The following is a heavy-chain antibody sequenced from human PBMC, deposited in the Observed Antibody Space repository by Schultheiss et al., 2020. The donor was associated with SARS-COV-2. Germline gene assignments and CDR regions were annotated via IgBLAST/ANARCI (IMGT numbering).Heavy chain of an antibody. D-gene: IGHD2-2*02. CDR1: GFTFSSYS. CDR3: AKRGKAAHCSSTSCYTGNDFDY. V-gene: IGHV3-23*01. Sequence: GESLKISCAASGFTFSSYSMSWVRQAPGKGLEWVSAISGSGGSTYYADSVKGRFTISRDNSKNTLYLQMNSLRAEDTAVYYCAKRGKAAHCSSTSCYTGNDFDYWGQGTLVTVS. J-gene: IGHJ4*02. CDR2: ISGSGGST.